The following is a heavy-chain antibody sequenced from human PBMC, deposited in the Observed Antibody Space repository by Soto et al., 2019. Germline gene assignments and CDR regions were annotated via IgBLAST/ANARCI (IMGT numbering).Heavy chain of an antibody. CDR3: ARAYSDAFDI. V-gene: IGHV3-11*01. Sequence: GGSLRLSCAASGFTFSDYYMTWIRQAPGKGLEWVSYISSSGTGIYYADSMKGRFTISRDNAKKSLYLQMSSLRAEDTAVYYCARAYSDAFDIWGQGTMVTVSS. CDR1: GFTFSDYY. D-gene: IGHD2-15*01. CDR2: ISSSGTGI. J-gene: IGHJ3*02.